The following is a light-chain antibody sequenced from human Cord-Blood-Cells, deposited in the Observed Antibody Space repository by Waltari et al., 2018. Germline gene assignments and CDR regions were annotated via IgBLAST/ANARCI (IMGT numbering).Light chain of an antibody. CDR3: CSYAGSSTWV. J-gene: IGLJ3*02. CDR1: SSPARRFNL. Sequence: QSALTPSASVSVSPGPPCTIPRPGTSSPARRFNLVSWYQQHPGKAPKLMIYEGSKRPSGVSNRFSGSKSGNTASLTISGLQAEDEADYYCCSYAGSSTWVFGGGTKLTVL. CDR2: EGS. V-gene: IGLV2-23*01.